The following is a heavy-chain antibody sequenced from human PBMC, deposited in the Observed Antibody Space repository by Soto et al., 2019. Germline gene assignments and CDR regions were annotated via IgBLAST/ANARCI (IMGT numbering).Heavy chain of an antibody. CDR3: ATDGGLSCGGDCRVDGFDI. CDR2: ISYSGST. J-gene: IGHJ3*02. V-gene: IGHV4-59*01. D-gene: IGHD2-21*02. Sequence: QVQLQESGPGLVKPSETLSLTCTVSGGSISSYYWNWIRQPPGRGLEWIGYISYSGSTSYNPSLKSRVTISVDTSKIQFSLNLSSVTAADTAVYYCATDGGLSCGGDCRVDGFDIWGQWTMVTVSS. CDR1: GGSISSYY.